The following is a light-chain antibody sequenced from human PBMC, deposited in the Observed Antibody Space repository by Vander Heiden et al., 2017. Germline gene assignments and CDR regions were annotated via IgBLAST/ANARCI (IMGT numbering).Light chain of an antibody. CDR2: GAS. Sequence: VLTPSPGTLSLSTGERATLSCRASQSVSSSYLAWYQQKPGQAPRLLIYGASSRATGIPDRLSGSGSGTDFTLTISRLEPEDFAVYYCQQYGSSPPYTFGQGTKLEIK. CDR3: QQYGSSPPYT. J-gene: IGKJ2*01. V-gene: IGKV3-20*01. CDR1: QSVSSSY.